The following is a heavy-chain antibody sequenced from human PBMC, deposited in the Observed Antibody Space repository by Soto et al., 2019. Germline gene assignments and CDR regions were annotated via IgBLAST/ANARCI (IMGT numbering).Heavy chain of an antibody. CDR2: ISYDGSNK. D-gene: IGHD3-3*01. CDR3: AKSYYDFWSGYQYDY. V-gene: IGHV3-30*18. Sequence: GGSLRLSCAASGFTFSSYGMHWVRQAPGKGLEWVAVISYDGSNKYYADPVKGRFTISRDNSKNTLYLQMNSLRAEDTAVYYCAKSYYDFWSGYQYDYWGQGTLVTVSS. CDR1: GFTFSSYG. J-gene: IGHJ4*02.